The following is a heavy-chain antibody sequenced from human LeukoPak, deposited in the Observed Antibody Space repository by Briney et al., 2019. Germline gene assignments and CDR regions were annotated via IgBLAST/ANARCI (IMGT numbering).Heavy chain of an antibody. CDR3: ARMGTYDSSGYWNYYFDY. D-gene: IGHD3-22*01. J-gene: IGHJ4*02. V-gene: IGHV1-18*01. CDR2: ISAYNGNT. CDR1: GYTFTSYG. Sequence: ASVKVSCKASGYTFTSYGISWVRQAPGQGLEWMGWISAYNGNTNYAQKLQGRVTMTTDTSTSTAYMELRSLRSDDTAVYYCARMGTYDSSGYWNYYFDYWGQGTLVTVSS.